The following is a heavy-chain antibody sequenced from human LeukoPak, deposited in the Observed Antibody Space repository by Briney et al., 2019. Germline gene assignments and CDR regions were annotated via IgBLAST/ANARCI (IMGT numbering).Heavy chain of an antibody. CDR2: ISGSGTST. CDR1: GFTFSTYV. D-gene: IGHD5-24*01. J-gene: IGHJ4*02. V-gene: IGHV3-23*01. CDR3: ARIPADGYNPRPYFDY. Sequence: GGSLRLSCAASGFTFSTYVMTWVRQAPGKGLEWVSAISGSGTSTYYADSVKGRFTISRDNSKNTLYLQMNSLRAEDTAVYYCARIPADGYNPRPYFDYWGQGTLVTVSS.